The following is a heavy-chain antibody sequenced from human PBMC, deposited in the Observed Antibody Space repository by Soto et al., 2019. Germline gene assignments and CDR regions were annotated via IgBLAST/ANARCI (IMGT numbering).Heavy chain of an antibody. D-gene: IGHD4-4*01. Sequence: PGGSLRLSCAASGFTFSDYYMSWIRQAPGKGLEWVSYISSSGSTIYYADSVKGRFTISRDNAKNSLYLQMNSLRAEDTAVYYCARYYSNYVRYYYYMDVWGKGTTVTVSS. CDR1: GFTFSDYY. CDR2: ISSSGSTI. CDR3: ARYYSNYVRYYYYMDV. J-gene: IGHJ6*03. V-gene: IGHV3-11*01.